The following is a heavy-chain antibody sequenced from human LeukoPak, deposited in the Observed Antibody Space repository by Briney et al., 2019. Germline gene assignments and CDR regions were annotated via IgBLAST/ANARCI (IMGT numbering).Heavy chain of an antibody. J-gene: IGHJ4*02. CDR2: INHSGST. CDR3: ARRGIVVVPAVSHFDY. V-gene: IGHV4-34*01. D-gene: IGHD2-2*01. CDR1: GGSFSGYY. Sequence: PSETLSLTCAVYGGSFSGYYWSWIRQPPGKGLEWIGEINHSGSTNYNPSLKSRVTISVDTSKNQFSLKLSSVTAADTAVYYCARRGIVVVPAVSHFDYWGQGTLVTVS.